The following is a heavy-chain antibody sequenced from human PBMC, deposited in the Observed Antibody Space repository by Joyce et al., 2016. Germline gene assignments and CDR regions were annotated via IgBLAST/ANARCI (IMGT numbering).Heavy chain of an antibody. CDR2: INHSGTT. CDR1: AGSLNSYY. J-gene: IGHJ5*02. CDR3: ARGRDRRAYTYGYKGNKWFDP. Sequence: QVQLQQWGAGLLKPSETLSLTCAVYAGSLNSYYWTWIRQPPGKGLEWVGEINHSGTTNYIPSLKSRVTISVDTAKNQFSLKRSSVTVADTAVYYCARGRDRRAYTYGYKGNKWFDPWGQGTLVTVSS. D-gene: IGHD5-18*01. V-gene: IGHV4-34*01.